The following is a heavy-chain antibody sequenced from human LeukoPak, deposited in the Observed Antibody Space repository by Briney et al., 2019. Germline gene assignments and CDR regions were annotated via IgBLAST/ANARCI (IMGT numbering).Heavy chain of an antibody. V-gene: IGHV5-51*01. Sequence: GESLKISCKGSGYSFTSYWIGWVRQMPGKGLEWVGIIYPGDSDTRYSPSFQGQVTISADKSISTAYLQWSSLKASDTAMYYCARGPGKYQLLLGWFDPWGQGTLVTVSS. J-gene: IGHJ5*02. CDR2: IYPGDSDT. D-gene: IGHD2-2*01. CDR1: GYSFTSYW. CDR3: ARGPGKYQLLLGWFDP.